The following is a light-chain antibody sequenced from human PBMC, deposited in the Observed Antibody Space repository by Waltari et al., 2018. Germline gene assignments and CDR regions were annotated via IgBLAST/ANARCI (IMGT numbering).Light chain of an antibody. CDR3: QQYNSYPLT. J-gene: IGKJ2*01. CDR1: QGFSSR. CDR2: MAS. V-gene: IGKV1-5*03. Sequence: DIQMTQSPSTLSASVGDRVTITCRASQGFSSRLAWYQQKPGKAPKLLIYMASSLESGVPSRFSGSGSGTEFTLTISSLQPDDFATYYCQQYNSYPLTFGQGTKLEIK.